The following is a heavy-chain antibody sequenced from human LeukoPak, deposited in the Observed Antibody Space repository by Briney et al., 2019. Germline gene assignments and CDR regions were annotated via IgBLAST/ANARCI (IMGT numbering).Heavy chain of an antibody. CDR2: ISNDGGST. CDR3: AKSTQGHPNY. V-gene: IGHV3-23*01. J-gene: IGHJ4*02. CDR1: GYTFSTYG. Sequence: PGGSLRLSCAGSGYTFSTYGMNWVRQAPGKGLQWVSSISNDGGSTFYVDSVRGRFTISRDNSKNTLYLQMNSLRAEDTAVYYCAKSTQGHPNYWGQGTLVTVSS.